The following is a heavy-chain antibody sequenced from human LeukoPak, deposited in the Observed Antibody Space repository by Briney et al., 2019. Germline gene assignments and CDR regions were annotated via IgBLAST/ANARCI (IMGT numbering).Heavy chain of an antibody. Sequence: GGSLRLSCAASGFTFSSYSMNWVRQAPGKGLEWVSYISSSSSTIYYADSVKGRFAISRDNAKNSLYLQMNSLRAEDTAVYYCARRAGAYSHPYDYWGQGTLVTVSS. CDR2: ISSSSSTI. J-gene: IGHJ4*02. CDR3: ARRAGAYSHPYDY. CDR1: GFTFSSYS. V-gene: IGHV3-48*01. D-gene: IGHD4/OR15-4a*01.